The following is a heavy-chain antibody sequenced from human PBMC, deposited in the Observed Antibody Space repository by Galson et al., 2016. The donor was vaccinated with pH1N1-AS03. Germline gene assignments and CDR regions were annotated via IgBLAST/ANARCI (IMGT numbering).Heavy chain of an antibody. CDR3: ARDWCGNLHFDY. Sequence: LSLTCTVSGGSISRYYWSWIRQPAGKGLEWIGRIYSSGSTDYNPSLKSRVTMSVDTSKNQFSLKLTSVTAADTAVYYCARDWCGNLHFDYWGQGTLVTVSS. V-gene: IGHV4-4*07. CDR2: IYSSGST. CDR1: GGSISRYY. D-gene: IGHD4/OR15-4a*01. J-gene: IGHJ4*02.